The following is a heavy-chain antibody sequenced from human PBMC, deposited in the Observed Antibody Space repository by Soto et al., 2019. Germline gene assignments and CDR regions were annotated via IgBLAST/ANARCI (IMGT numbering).Heavy chain of an antibody. CDR1: GFAVSSNY. J-gene: IGHJ4*02. CDR3: ARVATYSGSYSPFDY. D-gene: IGHD1-26*01. Sequence: EVQLVESGGGLVQPGGSLRLSCVASGFAVSSNYMSWVRQAPGKGLECVSILYSGGNTYYADSVKGRFTISRDNSKNTLYLQMTSLRAEDTAVYYCARVATYSGSYSPFDYWGQGTLVTVSS. CDR2: LYSGGNT. V-gene: IGHV3-66*01.